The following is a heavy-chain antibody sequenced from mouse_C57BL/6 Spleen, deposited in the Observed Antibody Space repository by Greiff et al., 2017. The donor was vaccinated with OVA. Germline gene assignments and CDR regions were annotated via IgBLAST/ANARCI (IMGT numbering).Heavy chain of an antibody. CDR1: GYTFTSYW. J-gene: IGHJ4*01. CDR2: IDPSDSET. D-gene: IGHD2-4*01. V-gene: IGHV1-52*01. CDR3: AREMDYDHYYAMDY. Sequence: QVQLQQPGAELVRPGSSVKLSCKASGYTFTSYWMHWVKQRPIQGLEWIGNIDPSDSETHYNQKFKDKATLTVDKSSSTAYMQLSSLTSEDSAVYYCAREMDYDHYYAMDYWGQGTSVTVSS.